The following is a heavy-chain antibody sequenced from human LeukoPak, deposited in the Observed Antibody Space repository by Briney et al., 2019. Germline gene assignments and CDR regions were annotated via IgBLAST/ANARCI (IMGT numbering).Heavy chain of an antibody. CDR1: GFTFTNAW. D-gene: IGHD2-15*01. CDR2: IRSKSDGGTT. CDR3: ASDVPENAAQIDY. J-gene: IGHJ4*02. V-gene: IGHV3-15*01. Sequence: GGSLRLSCAASGFTFTNAWMSWVRQAPGKGLELVGRIRSKSDGGTTDYAAPVKGRFTISRDDSTNTLYLQMTSLKTDDTALCYCASDVPENAAQIDYWGQGTLVTVSS.